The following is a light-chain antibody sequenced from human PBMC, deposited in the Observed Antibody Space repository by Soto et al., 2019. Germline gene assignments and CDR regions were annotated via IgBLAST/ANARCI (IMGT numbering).Light chain of an antibody. V-gene: IGKV3-15*01. CDR2: GAS. Sequence: EIVMTQSPATLSVSPGERATLSCRASQSVSSNLAWYQQKPGQAPRLLIYGASTRATGIPARFSGSGSGTEFTLTISSLQSEDFAVYYCKQYNNWPPRTFGQGTTVEIK. CDR1: QSVSSN. J-gene: IGKJ1*01. CDR3: KQYNNWPPRT.